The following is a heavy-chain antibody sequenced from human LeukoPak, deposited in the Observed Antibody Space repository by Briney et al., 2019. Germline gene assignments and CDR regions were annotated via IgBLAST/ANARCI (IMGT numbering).Heavy chain of an antibody. Sequence: GGSLRLSCAASGFIFSNAWMSWVRQAPGKGLEWVGRIKSKTDGETTDYGAPVKGRFTISREDSKTTLYLQMNSLKTEDTAVYYCATDRTADYDYWGQGTLVTVSS. D-gene: IGHD5-12*01. J-gene: IGHJ4*02. CDR1: GFIFSNAW. CDR2: IKSKTDGETT. CDR3: ATDRTADYDY. V-gene: IGHV3-15*01.